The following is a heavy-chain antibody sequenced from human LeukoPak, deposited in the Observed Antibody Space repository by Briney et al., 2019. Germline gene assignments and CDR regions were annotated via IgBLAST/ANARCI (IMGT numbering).Heavy chain of an antibody. CDR1: ALGLSSYG. J-gene: IGHJ3*02. CDR3: ATRVTADSYDASDI. V-gene: IGHV3-21*01. Sequence: PGGTPRLPCAALALGLSSYGITCVRQEPGKGPEWVTSVSSSSDHIYHADPVKGRFTISRDNAKNSLYLQMNSLRADDTALYYCATRVTADSYDASDIWGQGTFVTVSS. CDR2: VSSSSDHI. D-gene: IGHD2-21*02.